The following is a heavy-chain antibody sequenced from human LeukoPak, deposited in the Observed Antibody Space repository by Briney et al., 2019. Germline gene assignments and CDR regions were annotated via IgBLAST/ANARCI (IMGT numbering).Heavy chain of an antibody. CDR2: ISGSGGST. J-gene: IGHJ4*02. Sequence: GGSLRLSCAASGFTFSSYAMSWVRQAPGKGLEWVSAISGSGGSTYYADSVKGRFTIPRDNSKNTLYLQMNSLRAEDTAVYYCAKDRPVATISEEDYWGQGTLVTVSS. CDR3: AKDRPVATISEEDY. D-gene: IGHD5-12*01. CDR1: GFTFSSYA. V-gene: IGHV3-23*01.